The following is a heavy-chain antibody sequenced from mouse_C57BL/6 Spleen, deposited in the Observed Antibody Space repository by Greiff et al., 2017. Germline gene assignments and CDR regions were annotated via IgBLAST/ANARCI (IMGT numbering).Heavy chain of an antibody. CDR3: ARGGPTTIVDKGYAMDY. V-gene: IGHV1-69*01. D-gene: IGHD1-1*01. CDR2: IDPADSYT. Sequence: VQLQQPGAELVMPGASVKLSCKASGYTFTSYWMHWVKQRPGQGLEWIGEIDPADSYTNYNQKFKGKSTLTVDKSSSTAYMQLSSLTSEDSAVSYCARGGPTTIVDKGYAMDYWGQGTSVTVSS. J-gene: IGHJ4*01. CDR1: GYTFTSYW.